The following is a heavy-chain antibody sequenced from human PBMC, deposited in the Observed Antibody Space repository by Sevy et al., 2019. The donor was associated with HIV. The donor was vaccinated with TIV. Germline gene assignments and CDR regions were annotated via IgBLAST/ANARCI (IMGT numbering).Heavy chain of an antibody. D-gene: IGHD3-16*01. CDR1: GGSISSGGYY. V-gene: IGHV4-31*03. J-gene: IGHJ3*02. CDR2: IYYNGNP. Sequence: SETLSLTCTVSGGSISSGGYYWSWIRQHPGKGLEWTGHIYYNGNPYYNPSLKSRGSISVDTSKNQLSLKLSSVTAADTAVYYCARQYYDYVWGSYWAAFDIWGQGTMVTVSS. CDR3: ARQYYDYVWGSYWAAFDI.